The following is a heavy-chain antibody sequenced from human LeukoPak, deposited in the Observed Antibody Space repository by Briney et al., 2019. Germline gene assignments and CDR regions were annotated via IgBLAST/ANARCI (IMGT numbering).Heavy chain of an antibody. D-gene: IGHD6-19*01. J-gene: IGHJ4*02. V-gene: IGHV3-30-3*01. Sequence: GGSLRLSCAASGFTFGSYAMHWVRQAPGKGLEWVAVISYDGSNKYYADSVKGRFTISRDNSKNTLYLQMNSLRAEDTAVYYCARDLSSGWYGGIDYWGQGTLVTVSS. CDR2: ISYDGSNK. CDR1: GFTFGSYA. CDR3: ARDLSSGWYGGIDY.